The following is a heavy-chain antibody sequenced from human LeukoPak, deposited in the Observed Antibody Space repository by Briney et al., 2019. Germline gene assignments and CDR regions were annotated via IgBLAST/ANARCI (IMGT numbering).Heavy chain of an antibody. CDR1: GFTFSNYA. J-gene: IGHJ4*02. V-gene: IGHV3-64*01. Sequence: PGGSLRLSCAASGFTFSNYAMHRVCQAPGKGLEYVSAISSNGGTTFYPHSVKGRFTISRDNSKNTLYLQMGRLRAEDMAVYYCARTTENYYGPGSYYHPGVFDFWGQGTLVTVSS. CDR2: ISSNGGTT. D-gene: IGHD3-10*01. CDR3: ARTTENYYGPGSYYHPGVFDF.